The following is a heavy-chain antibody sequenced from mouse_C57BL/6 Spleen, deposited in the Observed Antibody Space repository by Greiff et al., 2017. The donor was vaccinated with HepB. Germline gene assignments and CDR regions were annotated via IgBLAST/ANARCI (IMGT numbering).Heavy chain of an antibody. Sequence: EVKLVESGGGLVKPGGSLKLSCAASGFTFSDYGMHWVRQAPEKGLEWVAYISSGSSTIYYADTVKGRFTISRDNAKNTLFLQMTSLRSEDTAMYYCARVDGYYPYLYFDVWGTGTTVTVSS. CDR2: ISSGSSTI. V-gene: IGHV5-17*01. J-gene: IGHJ1*03. CDR3: ARVDGYYPYLYFDV. CDR1: GFTFSDYG. D-gene: IGHD2-3*01.